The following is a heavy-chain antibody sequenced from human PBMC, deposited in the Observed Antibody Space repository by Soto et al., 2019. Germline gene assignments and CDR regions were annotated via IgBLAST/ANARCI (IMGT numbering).Heavy chain of an antibody. J-gene: IGHJ5*02. CDR3: ARNNVRGVSHSSNWMDP. CDR1: GGPISRYY. CDR2: IFYTGNT. V-gene: IGHV4-59*01. D-gene: IGHD3-10*01. Sequence: PSETLSLTCNVSGGPISRYYWSWIRQSPGKGLEWIGQIFYTGNTNYNPSLKSRVTMSVDIPKKQFSLKLRSVTTADTAIYFCARNNVRGVSHSSNWMDPWGQGPLVTVSS.